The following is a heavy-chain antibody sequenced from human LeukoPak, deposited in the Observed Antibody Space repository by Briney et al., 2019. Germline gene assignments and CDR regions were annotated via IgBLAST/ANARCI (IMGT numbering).Heavy chain of an antibody. Sequence: GGSLRLSCAASGFTFSSYSMNWVRQAPGEGLEWVAFIRYDGSNKYYADSVKGRFTISRDNSKNSLYLQMNSVRVEDTAVYFCARVHIHTSGSYYPVDYWGQGTLVTVSS. CDR3: ARVHIHTSGSYYPVDY. CDR2: IRYDGSNK. D-gene: IGHD1-26*01. CDR1: GFTFSSYS. V-gene: IGHV3-30*02. J-gene: IGHJ4*02.